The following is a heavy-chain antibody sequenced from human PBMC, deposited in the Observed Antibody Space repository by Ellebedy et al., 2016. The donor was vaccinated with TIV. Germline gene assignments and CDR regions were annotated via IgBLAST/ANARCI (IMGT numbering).Heavy chain of an antibody. CDR3: AKTLIRFLEWFPHNAFDI. D-gene: IGHD3-3*01. CDR1: GFTFDDYA. CDR2: ISWNSGSI. V-gene: IGHV3-9*01. J-gene: IGHJ3*02. Sequence: SLKISXAASGFTFDDYAMHWVRQAPGKGLEWVSGISWNSGSIGYADSVKGRFTISRDNAKNSLYLQMNSLRAEDTALYYCAKTLIRFLEWFPHNAFDIWGQGTMVTVSS.